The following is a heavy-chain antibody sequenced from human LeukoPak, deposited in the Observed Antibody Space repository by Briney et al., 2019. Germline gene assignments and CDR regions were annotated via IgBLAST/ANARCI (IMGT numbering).Heavy chain of an antibody. CDR3: AKDPNRGGLSNYGYEWSY. D-gene: IGHD5-18*01. V-gene: IGHV3-30*02. J-gene: IGHJ4*02. CDR1: GFTFSSYG. Sequence: PGGSLRLSCAASGFTFSSYGMHWVRQAPGKGLEWVAFIRHDGSNKYYADSVKGRFTISRDNSKNTLYLQMNSLRADDTAVYYWAKDPNRGGLSNYGYEWSYWGQGTLVTVSS. CDR2: IRHDGSNK.